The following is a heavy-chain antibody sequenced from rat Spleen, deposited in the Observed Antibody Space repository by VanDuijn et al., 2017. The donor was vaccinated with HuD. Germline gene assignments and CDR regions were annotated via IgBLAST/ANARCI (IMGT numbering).Heavy chain of an antibody. CDR3: ARHRPLYGYDGDFWDA. J-gene: IGHJ4*01. Sequence: EVQLVESDGGLVQPGRSLKLSCAVSGLTFSDYYMAWVRQAPAKGLEWVASISHDGANTYYRDSVKGRFTISRDNAESTLFLQMDSLRSEDTASYVLARHRPLYGYDGDFWDACGQGTSVVVS. CDR1: GLTFSDYY. V-gene: IGHV5-29*01. D-gene: IGHD1-7*01. CDR2: ISHDGANT.